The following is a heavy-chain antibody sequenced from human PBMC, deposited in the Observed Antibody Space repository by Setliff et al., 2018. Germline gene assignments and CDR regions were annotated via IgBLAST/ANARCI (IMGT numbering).Heavy chain of an antibody. V-gene: IGHV3-15*01. Sequence: PGGSLRLSCAASGFTFSEEWMSWVRQAPGKGLEWIGRIKSEIAGGTTDYGAPVKGRFTISRDDSKNTLLLQMNNLKTEDTALYYCTTAHYTGNSRTLDFWDPGTLVTVSS. D-gene: IGHD1-26*01. CDR2: IKSEIAGGTT. J-gene: IGHJ4*02. CDR1: GFTFSEEW. CDR3: TTAHYTGNSRTLDF.